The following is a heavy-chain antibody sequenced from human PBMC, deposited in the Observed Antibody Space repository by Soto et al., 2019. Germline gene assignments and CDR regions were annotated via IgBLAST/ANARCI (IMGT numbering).Heavy chain of an antibody. J-gene: IGHJ3*02. CDR2: ISSSSSYT. CDR1: GFTFSDYY. V-gene: IGHV3-11*06. Sequence: GGSLRLSCAASGFTFSDYYMSWIRQAPGKGLEWVSYISSSSSYTNYADSVKGRFTISRDNAKNSLYLQMNSLRAEDTAVYYCARPQHGSGSSYAFDIWGQGTMVTVSS. D-gene: IGHD3-10*01. CDR3: ARPQHGSGSSYAFDI.